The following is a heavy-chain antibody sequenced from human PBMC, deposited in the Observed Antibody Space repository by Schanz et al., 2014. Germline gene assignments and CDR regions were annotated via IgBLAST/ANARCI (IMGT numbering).Heavy chain of an antibody. D-gene: IGHD3-10*01. V-gene: IGHV3-66*01. CDR2: IYASGAT. CDR3: ARDGNYYGSRNYYKTPYDFDY. CDR1: GFTVSSDH. Sequence: EVQLVESGGGFVQPGGSLGLSCVVSGFTVSSDHMSWVRQAPGKGLEWVSTIYASGATYYADSVKRRFTISRDISKNTLHLQVTSLRAEDTAIYYCARDGNYYGSRNYYKTPYDFDYWGQGTLXTVSS. J-gene: IGHJ4*02.